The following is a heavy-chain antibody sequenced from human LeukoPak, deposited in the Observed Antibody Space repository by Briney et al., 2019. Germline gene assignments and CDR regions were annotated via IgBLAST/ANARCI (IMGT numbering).Heavy chain of an antibody. V-gene: IGHV3-7*01. CDR3: ARYTRSADDTLDI. J-gene: IGHJ3*02. D-gene: IGHD1-26*01. CDR1: GFPLNDW. Sequence: GGSLRLSCTASGFPLNDWMSWVRQAPGKGLEWVANIKEDGSQQNYVDSVKGRFTISRDNAKNSLHLQMNSLTAEDTAVYYCARYTRSADDTLDIWGQGTMVTVSS. CDR2: IKEDGSQQ.